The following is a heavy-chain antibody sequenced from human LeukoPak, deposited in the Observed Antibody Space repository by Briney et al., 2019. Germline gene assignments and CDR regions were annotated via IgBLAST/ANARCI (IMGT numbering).Heavy chain of an antibody. D-gene: IGHD3-22*01. Sequence: GGSLRLSCAASGFTVSSNYMSWVRQAPGKGLEWVSVIYSGGSTYYADSVKGRFTISRDNSKNTLYLQMNSLRAEDTAVYYCARDQEYYYDSSGYPDAFDIWGQGTMVTVSS. CDR1: GFTVSSNY. CDR2: IYSGGST. J-gene: IGHJ3*02. V-gene: IGHV3-66*01. CDR3: ARDQEYYYDSSGYPDAFDI.